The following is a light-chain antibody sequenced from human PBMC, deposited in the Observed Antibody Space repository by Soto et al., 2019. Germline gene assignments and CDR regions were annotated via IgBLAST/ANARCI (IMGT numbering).Light chain of an antibody. Sequence: DLQMTQSPASLSASVGDRVTSTCRASQFINKYVSWYQQKPGKAPKLLIYAASSLQSGVPSRFSGSRSGTDFTLTINTLQPGDCATYYCQQNSNAPWTFGQGPPVEVK. V-gene: IGKV1-39*01. J-gene: IGKJ1*01. CDR2: AAS. CDR3: QQNSNAPWT. CDR1: QFINKY.